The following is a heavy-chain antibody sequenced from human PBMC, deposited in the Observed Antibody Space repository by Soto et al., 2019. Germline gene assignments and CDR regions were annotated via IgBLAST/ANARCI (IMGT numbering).Heavy chain of an antibody. D-gene: IGHD4-17*01. Sequence: GGSLRLSCAASGFTFSIYAMSWVRQAPGKGLEWVSSISGSGTSSYYADSVKGRFTFSRDNSKNTVYLEMESLRDEDTALYYCARDVDADFRTDFDYWGRGTLVTVSS. V-gene: IGHV3-23*01. J-gene: IGHJ4*02. CDR2: ISGSGTSS. CDR3: ARDVDADFRTDFDY. CDR1: GFTFSIYA.